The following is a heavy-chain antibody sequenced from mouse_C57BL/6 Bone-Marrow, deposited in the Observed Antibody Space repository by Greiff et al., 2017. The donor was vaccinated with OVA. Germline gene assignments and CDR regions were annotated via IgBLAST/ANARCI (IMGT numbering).Heavy chain of an antibody. V-gene: IGHV1-15*01. D-gene: IGHD1-1*01. CDR1: GYTFTDYE. CDR3: NYGSSYYDAMDY. Sequence: VQLQQSGAELVRPGASVTLSCKASGYTFTDYEMHWVKQTPVHGLEWIGAIDPETGGTASNQKFKGKAILTADKSSSTAYMELRRLTSEDSAVYYCNYGSSYYDAMDYWGQGTSVTVSS. CDR2: IDPETGGT. J-gene: IGHJ4*01.